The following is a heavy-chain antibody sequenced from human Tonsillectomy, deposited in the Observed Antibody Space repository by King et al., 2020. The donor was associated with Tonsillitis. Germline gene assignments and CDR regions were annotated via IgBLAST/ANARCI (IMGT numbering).Heavy chain of an antibody. CDR3: ARDSGKGLGVAYYYGMDV. CDR1: GGSISRYY. D-gene: IGHD3-16*01. CDR2: IYTSGGT. Sequence: QLQESGPGLVKPSETLSLTCTVSGGSISRYYWGWIRQPAGKGLGWMGLIYTSGGTTYNPSHKSGVTMSVDTSKNQFPLKLSSVTAADTAVYYCARDSGKGLGVAYYYGMDVWGQGTTVTVSS. V-gene: IGHV4-4*07. J-gene: IGHJ6*02.